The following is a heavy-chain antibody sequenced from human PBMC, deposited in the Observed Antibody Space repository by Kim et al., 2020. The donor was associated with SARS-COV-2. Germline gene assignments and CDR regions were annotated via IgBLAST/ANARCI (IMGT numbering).Heavy chain of an antibody. Sequence: SGKGRFTISRDNSKNTLYLQINSLRAEDTAVYYCARDSRDGYNYLGPFDYWGQGTLVTVSS. V-gene: IGHV3-30*01. CDR3: ARDSRDGYNYLGPFDY. J-gene: IGHJ4*02. D-gene: IGHD5-12*01.